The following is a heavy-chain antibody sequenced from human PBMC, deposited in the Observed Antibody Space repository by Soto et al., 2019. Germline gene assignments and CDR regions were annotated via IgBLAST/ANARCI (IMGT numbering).Heavy chain of an antibody. CDR1: GDSVSCNIAA. J-gene: IGHJ6*02. CDR2: TYYRSKWYN. D-gene: IGHD6-19*01. Sequence: PSQTLSLTCASSGDSVSCNIAAWNWIRQSPSRGLEWLGRTYYRSKWYNDYAVSVKSRITINPDTSKNQFSLQLNSVTPEDTAVYYCAHESGIAVAGTGYYYYGLDVWGQGTTVT. CDR3: AHESGIAVAGTGYYYYGLDV. V-gene: IGHV6-1*01.